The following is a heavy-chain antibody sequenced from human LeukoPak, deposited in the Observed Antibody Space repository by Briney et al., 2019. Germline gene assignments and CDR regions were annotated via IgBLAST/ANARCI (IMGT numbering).Heavy chain of an antibody. Sequence: SETLSLTCAVYGGSFSGYYWSWIRQPSGKGLEWIGEINHSGSTNYNPSLKSRVTISVDTSKNQFSLKLSSVTAADTAMYYCARCPRYYYGSGSCFFDYWGQGTLVTVSS. CDR3: ARCPRYYYGSGSCFFDY. CDR2: INHSGST. V-gene: IGHV4-34*01. D-gene: IGHD3-10*01. CDR1: GGSFSGYY. J-gene: IGHJ4*02.